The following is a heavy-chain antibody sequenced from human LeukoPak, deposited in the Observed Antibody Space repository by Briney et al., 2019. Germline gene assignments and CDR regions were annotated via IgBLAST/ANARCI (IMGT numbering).Heavy chain of an antibody. CDR3: ASHYYGSGPFDY. V-gene: IGHV4-30-2*01. D-gene: IGHD3-10*01. J-gene: IGHJ4*02. Sequence: PSETLSLTCAVSGGSISSGGYSWSWIRQPPGKGLEWIGYIYHSGSTYYNPSLKSRVTISVDRSKNQFSLKLSSVTAADTAVYYCASHYYGSGPFDYWGQGTLVTVSS. CDR2: IYHSGST. CDR1: GGSISSGGYS.